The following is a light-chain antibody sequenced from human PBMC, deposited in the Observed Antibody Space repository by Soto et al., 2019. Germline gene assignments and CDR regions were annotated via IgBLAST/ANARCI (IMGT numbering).Light chain of an antibody. V-gene: IGKV3-20*01. J-gene: IGKJ2*01. CDR2: CVF. CDR1: QSVKSNY. Sequence: ETVLTQSPGTVSLSPGERATLSCTTSQSVKSNYLAWYQQQPGQAPRLLIYCVFYRATGIPDRFSGSGSGTAFTLTISGLEPEDSAVYYCQHYDGSPRTFGQGTKLEI. CDR3: QHYDGSPRT.